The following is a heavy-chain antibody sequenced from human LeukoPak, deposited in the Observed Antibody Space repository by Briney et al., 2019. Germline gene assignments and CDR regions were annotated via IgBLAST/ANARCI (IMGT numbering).Heavy chain of an antibody. D-gene: IGHD4-23*01. J-gene: IGHJ4*02. Sequence: ASVKVSCKASGYTFTSYGISWVRQAPGQGLEWMGWISACNGNTNYAQKLQGRVTMTTDTSTSTAYMELRSLRSDDTAVYYCARSYYGGNSGDYWGQGTLVTVSS. CDR2: ISACNGNT. V-gene: IGHV1-18*01. CDR1: GYTFTSYG. CDR3: ARSYYGGNSGDY.